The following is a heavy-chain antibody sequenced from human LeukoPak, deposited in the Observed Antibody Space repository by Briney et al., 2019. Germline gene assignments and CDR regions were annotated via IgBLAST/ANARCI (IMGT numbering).Heavy chain of an antibody. CDR1: GGSFSGYY. Sequence: PSETLSLTCAVYGGSFSGYYWSWIRQPPGKGLEWIGEINHSGSTNYNPSLKSRVTISVDTSKNQFSLKLTSVPAADTAVYYCASGYSSGWGWFDPWGQGTLVTVSS. J-gene: IGHJ5*02. CDR3: ASGYSSGWGWFDP. CDR2: INHSGST. D-gene: IGHD6-19*01. V-gene: IGHV4-34*01.